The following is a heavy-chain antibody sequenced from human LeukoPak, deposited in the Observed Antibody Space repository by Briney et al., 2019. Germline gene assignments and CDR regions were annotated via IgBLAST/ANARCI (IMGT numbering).Heavy chain of an antibody. D-gene: IGHD5-18*01. CDR2: IKQDGSEK. V-gene: IGHV3-7*01. Sequence: TGGSLRLSCAASGFTFSSYAMSWVRQAPGKGLEWVANIKQDGSEKYYVDSVKGRFTISRDNAKNSLYLQMNSLRAEDTAVYYCAREGAAMAFDYWGQGTLVTVSS. CDR1: GFTFSSYA. CDR3: AREGAAMAFDY. J-gene: IGHJ4*02.